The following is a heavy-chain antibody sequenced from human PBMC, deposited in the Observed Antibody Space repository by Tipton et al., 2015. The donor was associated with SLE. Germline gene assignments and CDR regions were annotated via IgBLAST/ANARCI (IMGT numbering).Heavy chain of an antibody. V-gene: IGHV3-33*01. J-gene: IGHJ4*02. D-gene: IGHD3-16*01. CDR3: ARGRGGEFLDY. Sequence: SLRLSCAASGFTFSTSAMHWVRQAPGKGLEWVAVIWYDGSNKFYADSVKSRFTISRDNSKNTVSLQMNSLRVEDTAVYFCARGRGGEFLDYWGQGTLVTVSS. CDR1: GFTFSTSA. CDR2: IWYDGSNK.